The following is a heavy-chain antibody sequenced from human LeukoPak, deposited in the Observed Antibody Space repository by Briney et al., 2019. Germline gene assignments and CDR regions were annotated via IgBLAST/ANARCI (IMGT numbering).Heavy chain of an antibody. Sequence: SETLSLTCTVSGGSISSGGHYWSWIRQHPAKGLECIGYIYYSGSAYYNPSLESRVTISIDTSKNQFSLKLTSVTAADTAVYCCARGSLRLFDYWGQGTLVTVSS. J-gene: IGHJ4*02. CDR2: IYYSGSA. CDR1: GGSISSGGHY. V-gene: IGHV4-31*03. D-gene: IGHD5/OR15-5a*01. CDR3: ARGSLRLFDY.